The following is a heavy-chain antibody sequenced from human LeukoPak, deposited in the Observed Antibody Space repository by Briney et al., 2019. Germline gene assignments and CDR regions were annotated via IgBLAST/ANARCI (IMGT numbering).Heavy chain of an antibody. CDR1: GGSISSSSYY. CDR3: ARRVSGLRRHDAFDI. D-gene: IGHD5-12*01. CDR2: IYYSGST. Sequence: SETLPLTCTVSGGSISSSSYYWGWIRQPPGKGLEWIGSIYYSGSTYYNPSLKSRVTISVDTSKNQFSLKLSSVTAADTAVYYCARRVSGLRRHDAFDIWGQGTMVTVSS. V-gene: IGHV4-39*07. J-gene: IGHJ3*02.